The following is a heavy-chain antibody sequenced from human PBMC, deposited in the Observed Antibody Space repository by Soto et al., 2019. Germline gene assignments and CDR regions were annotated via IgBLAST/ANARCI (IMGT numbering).Heavy chain of an antibody. J-gene: IGHJ5*02. Sequence: PGGSLRLSCAASGFTFSSYNMNWVRQAPGRGLEWLSLITQNREYIFYADSVKGRFTISRDNAKTSWYLQMNSLKLEDTAINNFARDRQLVNGWFEPWGQGTLVTVSS. D-gene: IGHD6-13*01. V-gene: IGHV3-21*01. CDR2: ITQNREYI. CDR3: ARDRQLVNGWFEP. CDR1: GFTFSSYN.